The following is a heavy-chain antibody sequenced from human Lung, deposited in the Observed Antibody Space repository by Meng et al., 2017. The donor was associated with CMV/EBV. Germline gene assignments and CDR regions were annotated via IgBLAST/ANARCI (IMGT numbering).Heavy chain of an antibody. V-gene: IGHV3-53*01. CDR2: IYSGGST. D-gene: IGHD3-3*01. J-gene: IGHJ2*01. Sequence: WVRQAAGKGLVWVSVIYSGGSTYSADSVKGRFTISRDNSKNTLYLQMNSLRAEDTAVYYCARDGTSGPRSYYDFWSGYSGGWYFDLWGRGTLVTVSS. CDR3: ARDGTSGPRSYYDFWSGYSGGWYFDL.